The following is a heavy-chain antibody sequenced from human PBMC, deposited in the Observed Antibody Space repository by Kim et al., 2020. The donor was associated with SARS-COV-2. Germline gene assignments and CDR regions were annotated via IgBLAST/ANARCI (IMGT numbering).Heavy chain of an antibody. CDR3: AKEPPYYYDSSGQIPHYS. Sequence: GGSLRLSCAASGFTFSSYAMSWVRQAPGKGLEWVSAISGSGGSTYYADSVKGRFTISRDNSKNTLYLQMNSLRAEDTAVYYCAKEPPYYYDSSGQIPHYSWGQGTLVTVSS. D-gene: IGHD3-22*01. J-gene: IGHJ4*02. CDR1: GFTFSSYA. V-gene: IGHV3-23*01. CDR2: ISGSGGST.